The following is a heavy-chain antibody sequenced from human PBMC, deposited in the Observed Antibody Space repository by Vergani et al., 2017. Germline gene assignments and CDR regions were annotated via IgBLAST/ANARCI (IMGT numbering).Heavy chain of an antibody. CDR2: IYYSGST. CDR3: ARETNAPTSRKKYYFDY. Sequence: QLQLQESGPGLVKPSETLSLTCTVSGGPISSSCYYWGWIRQPPGKGLEWIGSIYYSGSTIYNPALKSRVTISVDTSKNHFSLKLSSVTAADTAVYYCARETNAPTSRKKYYFDYWGQGTLVTVSS. V-gene: IGHV4-39*02. J-gene: IGHJ4*02. D-gene: IGHD2-2*01. CDR1: GGPISSSCYY.